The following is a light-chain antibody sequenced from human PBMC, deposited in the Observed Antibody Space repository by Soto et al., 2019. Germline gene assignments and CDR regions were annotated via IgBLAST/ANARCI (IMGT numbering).Light chain of an antibody. V-gene: IGLV2-14*01. CDR2: EVT. CDR1: SSDIGGHHF. J-gene: IGLJ1*01. Sequence: QSVLTQPASVSGSPGQSITISCTGTSSDIGGHHFVSWYQQQSGKAPKLVIYEVTDRPSGVSDRFSGSKSGNTASLTISGLQTEDEADYSCSSYTSSSLYVFGTGTKVTVL. CDR3: SSYTSSSLYV.